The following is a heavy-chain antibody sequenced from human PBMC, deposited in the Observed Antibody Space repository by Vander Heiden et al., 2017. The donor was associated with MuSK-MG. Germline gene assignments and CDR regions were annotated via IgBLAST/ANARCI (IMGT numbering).Heavy chain of an antibody. CDR2: IYYSGST. CDR3: ARDTLPAKLWFGDLSPAYGMDV. J-gene: IGHJ6*02. D-gene: IGHD3-10*01. CDR1: GGSISSYY. Sequence: QVQLQESGPGLVKPSETLSLTCTVSGGSISSYYWSWIRQPPGKGLEWIGYIYYSGSTNYNPSLKSRVTISVDTSKNQFSLKLSSVTAADTAVYYCARDTLPAKLWFGDLSPAYGMDVWGQGTTVTVSS. V-gene: IGHV4-59*01.